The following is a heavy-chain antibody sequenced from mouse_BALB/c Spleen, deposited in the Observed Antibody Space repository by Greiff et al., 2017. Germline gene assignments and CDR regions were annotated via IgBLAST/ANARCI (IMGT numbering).Heavy chain of an antibody. D-gene: IGHD1-2*01. CDR3: ARSPYGYDAMDY. CDR1: GFTFSSYG. Sequence: EVQVVESGGDLVKPGGSLKLSCAASGFTFSSYGMSWVRQTPDKRLEWVATISSGGSYTYYPDSVKGRFTISRDNAKNTLYLQMSSLKSEDTAMYYCARSPYGYDAMDYWGQGTSVTVSS. V-gene: IGHV5-6*01. J-gene: IGHJ4*01. CDR2: ISSGGSYT.